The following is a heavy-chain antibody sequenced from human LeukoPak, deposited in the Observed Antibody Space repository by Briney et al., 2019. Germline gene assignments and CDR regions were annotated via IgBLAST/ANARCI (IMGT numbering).Heavy chain of an antibody. J-gene: IGHJ4*02. CDR2: IYHSGST. V-gene: IGHV4-34*01. Sequence: SETLSLTCAVYGGSFSGYYWSWIRQPPGKGLEWIGEIYHSGSTNYNPSLKSRVTISVDKSKNQFSLKLSSVTAADTAVYYCARVAGDSSGWYVLTYFDYWGQGTLVTVSS. CDR1: GGSFSGYY. CDR3: ARVAGDSSGWYVLTYFDY. D-gene: IGHD6-19*01.